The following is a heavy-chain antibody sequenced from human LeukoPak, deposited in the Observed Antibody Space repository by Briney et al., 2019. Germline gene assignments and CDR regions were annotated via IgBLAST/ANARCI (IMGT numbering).Heavy chain of an antibody. D-gene: IGHD3-16*01. CDR1: GGSISSYY. V-gene: IGHV4-59*01. Sequence: PSETLSLTCTVSGGSISSYYWSWIRQPPGTGLEWIGYIYYSGSTNYDPSLKSRVTISVHTSKNQFSLKLSSVTAADTAVYYCARGIKAWGTRGSYFDYWGQGTLVTVSS. CDR2: IYYSGST. J-gene: IGHJ4*02. CDR3: ARGIKAWGTRGSYFDY.